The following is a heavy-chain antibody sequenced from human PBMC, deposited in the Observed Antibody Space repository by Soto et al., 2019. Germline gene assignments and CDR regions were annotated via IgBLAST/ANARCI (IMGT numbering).Heavy chain of an antibody. CDR1: GGSFSTYG. CDR2: IIPKFGTT. D-gene: IGHD4-17*01. V-gene: IGHV1-69*13. J-gene: IGHJ4*02. CDR3: ARELDPYYGGNSLSLDY. Sequence: QVQLVQSGAEVKKPGSSVKVSCKASGGSFSTYGINWVRLAPGQGLEWMGGIIPKFGTTNYAQKFQGRVTITADESTNTAYRELNYLRSEDTAVYFCARELDPYYGGNSLSLDYWGQGTLVTVSS.